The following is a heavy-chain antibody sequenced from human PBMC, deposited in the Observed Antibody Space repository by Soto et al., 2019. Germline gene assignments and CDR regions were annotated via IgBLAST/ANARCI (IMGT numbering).Heavy chain of an antibody. J-gene: IGHJ6*02. Sequence: SETLSLTCAVYGGSFSGYYWSWIRQPPGKGLEWIGEINHSGSTNYNPSLKSRVTISVDTSKNQFSLKLSPVTAADTAVYYCARGKATEDYYYYGMDVWGQGTTVTVSS. CDR3: ARGKATEDYYYYGMDV. V-gene: IGHV4-34*01. CDR2: INHSGST. CDR1: GGSFSGYY. D-gene: IGHD1-26*01.